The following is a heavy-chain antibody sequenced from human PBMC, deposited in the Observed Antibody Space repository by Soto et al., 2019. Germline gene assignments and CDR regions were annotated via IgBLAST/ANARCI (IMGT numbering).Heavy chain of an antibody. D-gene: IGHD3-3*01. CDR1: GGSISSGGYY. CDR2: IYYSGST. J-gene: IGHJ6*02. CDR3: ARDYDFWSGRIRYGMDV. Sequence: SETLSLTCTVSGGSISSGGYYWSWIRQHPGKGLEWIGYIYYSGSTYYNPSLKSRVTISVDTSKNQFSLKLSSVTAADTAVYYCARDYDFWSGRIRYGMDVWGQGTTVTVS. V-gene: IGHV4-31*03.